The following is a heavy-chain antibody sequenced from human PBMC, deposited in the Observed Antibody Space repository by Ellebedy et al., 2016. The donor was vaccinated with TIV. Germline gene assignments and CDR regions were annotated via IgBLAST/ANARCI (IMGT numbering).Heavy chain of an antibody. V-gene: IGHV1-18*01. J-gene: IGHJ4*02. D-gene: IGHD2-15*01. CDR2: ISGYTGNT. CDR3: ARDVPQGYVVASAPPGDS. CDR1: GYTFTSYG. Sequence: ASVKVSXXASGYTFTSYGISWVRQAPGQGLEWMGWISGYTGNTDYARKFQGRVTMTTDTSTGTAYLELSSLKSDDTALYYCARDVPQGYVVASAPPGDSWGQGTLVTVSS.